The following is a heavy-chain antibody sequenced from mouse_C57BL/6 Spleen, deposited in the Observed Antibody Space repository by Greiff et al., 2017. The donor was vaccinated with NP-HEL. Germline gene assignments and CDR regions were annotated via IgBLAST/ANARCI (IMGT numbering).Heavy chain of an antibody. CDR3: ARTRGDYVSFSAMDY. D-gene: IGHD1-1*01. CDR1: GYTFTSYG. Sequence: QVQLQQSGAELARPGASVTLSCKASGYTFTSYGISWVKQRTGQGLEWIGEIYPRSGNTYYNEKFKGKATLTADKSSSTAYMELRSLTSEDSAVYFCARTRGDYVSFSAMDYWGQGTSVTVSS. V-gene: IGHV1-81*01. J-gene: IGHJ4*01. CDR2: IYPRSGNT.